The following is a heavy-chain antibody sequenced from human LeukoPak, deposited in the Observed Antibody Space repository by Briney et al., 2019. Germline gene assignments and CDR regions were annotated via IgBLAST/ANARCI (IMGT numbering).Heavy chain of an antibody. J-gene: IGHJ4*02. CDR3: VRDLGVDTSMIFFDY. CDR2: ISAYNGNT. D-gene: IGHD5-18*01. V-gene: IGHV1-18*01. CDR1: GYTFTSFG. Sequence: ASVRVSSKASGYTFTSFGISWVRPAPGQGLERMGWISAYNGNTKSAQKFQGRVIMTTDTSTNTAYMELRSLRSDDTAVFYCVRDLGVDTSMIFFDYWGQGTLVTVSS.